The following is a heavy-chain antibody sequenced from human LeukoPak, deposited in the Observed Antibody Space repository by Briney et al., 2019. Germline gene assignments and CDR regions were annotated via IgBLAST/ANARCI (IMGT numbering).Heavy chain of an antibody. D-gene: IGHD4-23*01. Sequence: PGGSLRLSCAASGFTVSNNYMNWVRQAPGKGLEWVSVIYSGGDTFYADSVKGRFTISRDNSKNTLYLQMNSLRADDTAVYYCTGAAPAGGKLAYWGQGTLVTVSS. CDR1: GFTVSNNY. V-gene: IGHV3-66*01. J-gene: IGHJ4*02. CDR2: IYSGGDT. CDR3: TGAAPAGGKLAY.